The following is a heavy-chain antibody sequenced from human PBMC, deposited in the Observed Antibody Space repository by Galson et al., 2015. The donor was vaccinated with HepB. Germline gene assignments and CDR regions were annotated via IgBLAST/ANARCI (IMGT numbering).Heavy chain of an antibody. D-gene: IGHD4-11*01. CDR2: ISAYNGNT. CDR1: GGTFSSYA. V-gene: IGHV1-18*01. CDR3: ARDPSSTLTTVTTEGWFDP. J-gene: IGHJ5*02. Sequence: SVKVSCKASGGTFSSYAISWVRQAPGQGLEWMGWISAYNGNTNYAQKLQGRVTMTTDTSTSTAYMELRSLRSDDTAVYYCARDPSSTLTTVTTEGWFDPWGQGTLVTVFS.